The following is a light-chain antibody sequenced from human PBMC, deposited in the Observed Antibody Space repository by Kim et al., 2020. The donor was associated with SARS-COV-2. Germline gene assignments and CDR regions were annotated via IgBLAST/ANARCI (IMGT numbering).Light chain of an antibody. CDR2: KAS. Sequence: SASGGDRVTIACRARQSISSWLAWYPQKPGKAPKLLIYKASSLESGVPSRFRGSGSGTEFTLTISSLQPDDFATYYCQQYNSWITFGPGTKVDIK. J-gene: IGKJ3*01. V-gene: IGKV1-5*03. CDR1: QSISSW. CDR3: QQYNSWIT.